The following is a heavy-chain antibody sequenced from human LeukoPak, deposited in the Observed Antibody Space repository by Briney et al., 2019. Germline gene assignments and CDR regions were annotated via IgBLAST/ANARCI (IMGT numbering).Heavy chain of an antibody. D-gene: IGHD2-15*01. V-gene: IGHV1-69*04. Sequence: GASVKVSCKASGGTFSSYAISWVRQAPGQGLEWMGRIIPILGIANYAQKFQGRVTITADKSTSTAYMELSSLRSEDTAVYYCARDCSGGSCYSDVWGQGTTVTVSS. CDR2: IIPILGIA. CDR1: GGTFSSYA. CDR3: ARDCSGGSCYSDV. J-gene: IGHJ6*02.